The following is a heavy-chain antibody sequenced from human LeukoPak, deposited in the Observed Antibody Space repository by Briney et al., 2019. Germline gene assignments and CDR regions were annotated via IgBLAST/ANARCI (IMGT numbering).Heavy chain of an antibody. CDR1: GGSISSYY. CDR3: ARDGYDILTGKDRGFDY. V-gene: IGHV4-4*07. J-gene: IGHJ4*02. Sequence: SETLSLTCTVSGGSISSYYWSWIRQPAGKGLEWIGRIYTSGSTNYNPSLKSRVTMSVDTSKNQFSLKLSSVTAADTAVYYCARDGYDILTGKDRGFDYWGRGTLVTVSS. CDR2: IYTSGST. D-gene: IGHD3-9*01.